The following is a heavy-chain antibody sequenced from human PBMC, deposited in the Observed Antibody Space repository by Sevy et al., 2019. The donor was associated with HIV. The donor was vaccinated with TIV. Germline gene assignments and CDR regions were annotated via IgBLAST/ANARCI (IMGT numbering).Heavy chain of an antibody. J-gene: IGHJ6*02. CDR2: IYSDSNT. CDR3: AKGLILEWSWYGIDV. Sequence: GGSLRLSCAASGFTVSSNYMSWVRQAPGKGLEWVSVIYSDSNTYYADYVKGRFTISRDNSKNTLYLQMKSQRTEDTAVYYDAKGLILEWSWYGIDVWGQGTTVTVSS. D-gene: IGHD3-3*01. CDR1: GFTVSSNY. V-gene: IGHV3-53*01.